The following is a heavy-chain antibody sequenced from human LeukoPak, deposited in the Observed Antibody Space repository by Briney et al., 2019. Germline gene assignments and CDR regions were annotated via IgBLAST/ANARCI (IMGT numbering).Heavy chain of an antibody. V-gene: IGHV4-59*08. D-gene: IGHD3-9*01. CDR1: GGSISRYY. J-gene: IGHJ3*02. Sequence: PSETLSLTCTVSGGSISRYYWSWIRQPPGKGLEWIGYIYYSGSTNYNPSLKSRVTISVDTSKNQFSLKLSSVTAADTAVYYCARHVYSPYDILTPQGAFDIWGQGTMVTVSS. CDR3: ARHVYSPYDILTPQGAFDI. CDR2: IYYSGST.